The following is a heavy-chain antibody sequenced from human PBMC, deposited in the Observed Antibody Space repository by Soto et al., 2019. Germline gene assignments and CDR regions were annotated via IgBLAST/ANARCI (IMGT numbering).Heavy chain of an antibody. V-gene: IGHV3-33*01. J-gene: IGHJ6*02. CDR3: ARDDYGMDV. Sequence: QVVESGGGVVQPGRSLRLSCAASGFIFNTYHMHWVRQAPAKGLEWVAVIWYDGSNKYYVDSVKGRFTISRDNSKNTLFLQMNSLRDEDTAVYYCARDDYGMDVWGQGTTVTVSS. CDR1: GFIFNTYH. CDR2: IWYDGSNK.